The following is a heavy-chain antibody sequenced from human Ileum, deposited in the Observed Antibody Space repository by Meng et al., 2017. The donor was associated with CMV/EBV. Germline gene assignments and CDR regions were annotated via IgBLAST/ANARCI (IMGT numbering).Heavy chain of an antibody. J-gene: IGHJ6*02. CDR1: GDSITIGNYF. D-gene: IGHD1-1*01. CDR3: ARDGYMITDGTNFCYGMDV. V-gene: IGHV4-30-4*08. Sequence: LRLSCTVSGDSITIGNYFYNWIRQSPGKGLEWIGYISHNGDTYHNPSVGDRFRMSVDTSKNQFSLKVTPVTVADTAVYYCARDGYMITDGTNFCYGMDVWGQGTLVTVSS. CDR2: ISHNGDT.